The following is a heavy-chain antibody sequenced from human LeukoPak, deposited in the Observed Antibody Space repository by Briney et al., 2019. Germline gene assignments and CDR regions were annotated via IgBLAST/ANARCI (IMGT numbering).Heavy chain of an antibody. D-gene: IGHD2-2*01. Sequence: GGPLRHSCAASGFILSCYRMLCLRQVPGRSLVWVAFITNDGTTKNYAVSVKRRIASSRDNSTNSVYLQMNSLATDYAAGYYCAKIEGKYELANLTDFWGKGTMVTVSS. CDR2: ITNDGTTK. CDR1: GFILSCYR. J-gene: IGHJ4*02. CDR3: AKIEGKYELANLTDF. V-gene: IGHV3-30*02.